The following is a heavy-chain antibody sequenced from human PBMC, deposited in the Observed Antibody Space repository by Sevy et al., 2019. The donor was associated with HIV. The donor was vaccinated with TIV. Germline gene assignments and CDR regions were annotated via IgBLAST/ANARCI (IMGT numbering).Heavy chain of an antibody. CDR2: IKQDESEI. Sequence: GGSLRLSCAVSGFPFSNYWMSWVRQAPGKGLEWVANIKQDESEIYNVDSVRGRFTISRDNSQNALFLQMNSLRPDDTALYYCALERLSSNVAEYFQNWGQSALVTVSS. J-gene: IGHJ1*01. V-gene: IGHV3-7*01. D-gene: IGHD1-1*01. CDR3: ALERLSSNVAEYFQN. CDR1: GFPFSNYW.